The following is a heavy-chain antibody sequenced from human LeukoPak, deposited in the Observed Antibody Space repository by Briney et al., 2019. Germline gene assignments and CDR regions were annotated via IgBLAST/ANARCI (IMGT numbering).Heavy chain of an antibody. CDR2: IIPIFGTA. CDR3: ARDRVAATDAFDI. V-gene: IGHV1-69*05. CDR1: GGTFISYA. Sequence: SVKVSCMASGGTFISYAISWVRQARGQGVEGLGRIIPIFGTANYAQKFQGRVTITTDESTSTAYMELSSLRSEDTAVYYCARDRVAATDAFDIWGQGTMVTVSS. D-gene: IGHD2-15*01. J-gene: IGHJ3*02.